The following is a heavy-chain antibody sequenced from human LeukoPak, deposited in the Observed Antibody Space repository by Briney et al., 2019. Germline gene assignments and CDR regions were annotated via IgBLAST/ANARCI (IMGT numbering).Heavy chain of an antibody. D-gene: IGHD4-17*01. CDR1: GFTFSSYA. V-gene: IGHV3-30-3*01. J-gene: IGHJ4*02. Sequence: GGSLRLSCAASGFTFSSYAMHWVRQAPGKRLEWVAVISYDGSNKYYADSVKGRFTISRDNSKNTLYLQMNSLRAEDTAVYYCARAYGDLDYWGQGTLVTVSS. CDR3: ARAYGDLDY. CDR2: ISYDGSNK.